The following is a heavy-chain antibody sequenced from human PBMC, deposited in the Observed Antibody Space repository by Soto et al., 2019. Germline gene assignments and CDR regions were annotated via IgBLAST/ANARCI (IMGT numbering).Heavy chain of an antibody. D-gene: IGHD3-22*01. CDR2: FDPEDGET. V-gene: IGHV1-24*01. CDR3: ATCPDYYDSSGYYGGRPAFDI. J-gene: IGHJ3*02. Sequence: QVQLVQSGAEVKKPGASVKVSCKVSGYTLTELSMHWVRQAPGKGLEWMGGFDPEDGETIYAQKFQGRVTMTEDTSTDPAYMELRSVRSEDTAVYYCATCPDYYDSSGYYGGRPAFDIWGQGTMVTVSS. CDR1: GYTLTELS.